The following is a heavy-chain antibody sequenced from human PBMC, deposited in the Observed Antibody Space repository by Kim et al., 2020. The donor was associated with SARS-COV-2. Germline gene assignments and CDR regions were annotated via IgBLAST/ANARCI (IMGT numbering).Heavy chain of an antibody. J-gene: IGHJ5*02. V-gene: IGHV3-23*01. CDR3: ANAPSGGEFDP. Sequence: YYADTVKGRLTISGDNSKNPLYLQMNSLRAEERAVYYGANAPSGGEFDPWGQGTLVTVSS. D-gene: IGHD2-21*01.